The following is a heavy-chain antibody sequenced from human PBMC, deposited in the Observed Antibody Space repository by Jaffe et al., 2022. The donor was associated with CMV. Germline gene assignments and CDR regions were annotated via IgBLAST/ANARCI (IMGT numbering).Heavy chain of an antibody. Sequence: EVQLVESGGGLEQTGGSLRLSCAASGFTFSDYAMMWVRQTPGRGLEWVSGITASGDTTYYADSVKGRFTISRDNSKNTLHLQINRLRVEDTAIYYCTKELWRQHIAHGPFDHWGQGALVTVSS. D-gene: IGHD2-21*01. CDR1: GFTFSDYA. J-gene: IGHJ4*02. CDR2: ITASGDTT. CDR3: TKELWRQHIAHGPFDH. V-gene: IGHV3-23*04.